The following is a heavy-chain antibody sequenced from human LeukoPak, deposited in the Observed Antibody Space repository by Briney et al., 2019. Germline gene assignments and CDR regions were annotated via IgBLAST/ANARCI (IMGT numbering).Heavy chain of an antibody. J-gene: IGHJ5*02. CDR1: GGSSSSSSYY. Sequence: SETLSLTCTVSGGSSSSSSYYWGWIRQPPGKGLEWIGSIYYSWSTYYNPSLKSRVTISVDTSKNQFSLKLSSVTAADTAVYYCARSYYDFWSGYYGDNWFDPWGQGTLVTVSS. V-gene: IGHV4-39*01. D-gene: IGHD3-3*01. CDR3: ARSYYDFWSGYYGDNWFDP. CDR2: IYYSWST.